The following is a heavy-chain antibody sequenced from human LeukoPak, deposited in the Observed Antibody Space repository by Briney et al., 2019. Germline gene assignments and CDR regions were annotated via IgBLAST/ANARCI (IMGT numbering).Heavy chain of an antibody. J-gene: IGHJ5*01. CDR3: ARDIAPSGSWWFDS. V-gene: IGHV1-2*02. D-gene: IGHD6-13*01. CDR2: VTPSTGKI. Sequence: DSVKVSCKASGYTFTEYYIHWLRQAPGQGLEWMGWVTPSTGKIHYAQNFQGRDTMSRDTSISTAYMQLGRLKSDDTAVYYCARDIAPSGSWWFDSWGQGTLVAVSS. CDR1: GYTFTEYY.